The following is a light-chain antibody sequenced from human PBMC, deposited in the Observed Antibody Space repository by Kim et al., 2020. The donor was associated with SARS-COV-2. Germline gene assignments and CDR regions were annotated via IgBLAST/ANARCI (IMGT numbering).Light chain of an antibody. CDR2: QDS. Sequence: SPGQTASITCAGDKLGDKYACWYQQKQGQSPVLVIYQDSKRPSGIPERFSGSNSGNTATLTISGTQAMDEADYYCQAWDSSLWVVFGGGTQLTVL. J-gene: IGLJ2*01. CDR3: QAWDSSLWVV. CDR1: KLGDKY. V-gene: IGLV3-1*01.